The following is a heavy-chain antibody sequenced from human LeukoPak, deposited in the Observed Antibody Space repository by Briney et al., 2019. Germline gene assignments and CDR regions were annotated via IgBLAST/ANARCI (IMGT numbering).Heavy chain of an antibody. V-gene: IGHV3-23*01. D-gene: IGHD2-2*01. CDR2: ISGSGGST. J-gene: IGHJ3*02. CDR3: AKIVSGMPFPLPNAFDI. Sequence: AGGSLRLSCAASGFTFSSYAMSWVRQAPGKGLEWVSAISGSGGSTYYADSVKGRFTISRDNSKNTLYLQMNSLRAEDTAVYYCAKIVSGMPFPLPNAFDIWGQGTMVTVSS. CDR1: GFTFSSYA.